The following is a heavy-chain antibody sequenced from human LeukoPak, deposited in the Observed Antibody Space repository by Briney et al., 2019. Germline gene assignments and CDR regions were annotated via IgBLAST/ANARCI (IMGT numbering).Heavy chain of an antibody. Sequence: SETLSLTCAVYGGSFSGYYWSWIRQPPGKGLEWIGEINHSGSTNYNPSLKSRVTISVDTSKNQFSLKLSSVTAADTAVYYCARGGGNYFDYWGQGTLVTVSS. CDR2: INHSGST. J-gene: IGHJ4*02. V-gene: IGHV4-34*01. D-gene: IGHD1-26*01. CDR1: GGSFSGYY. CDR3: ARGGGNYFDY.